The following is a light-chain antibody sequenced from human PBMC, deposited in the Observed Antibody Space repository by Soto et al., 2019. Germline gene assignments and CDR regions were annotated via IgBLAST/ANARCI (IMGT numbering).Light chain of an antibody. CDR1: QSISNR. Sequence: DGQVSKSPSTPSASEEDRVTITCRASQSISNRLAWYQQRPGKAPKYLIYDASTLDSGAPSRFSASVYGAAVNIYISSLQTDDGETYYGQQYNFYPWTFGQGTNVDIK. CDR3: QQYNFYPWT. V-gene: IGKV1-5*01. J-gene: IGKJ1*01. CDR2: DAS.